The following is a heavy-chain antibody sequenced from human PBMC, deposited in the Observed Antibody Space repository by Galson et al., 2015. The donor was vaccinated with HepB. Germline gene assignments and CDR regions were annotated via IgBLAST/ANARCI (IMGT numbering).Heavy chain of an antibody. V-gene: IGHV3-15*01. CDR3: TTDMRWEPQNRFDY. D-gene: IGHD1-14*01. Sequence: LRLSCAASGFIFSNAWMCWVRQAPGKGLEWVGRIKSNPDGGTTDYAAPVKGRFTISRDDSKNTLYLQMNSLKTEDTAVYYCTTDMRWEPQNRFDYWGQGTLVTVSS. CDR2: IKSNPDGGTT. J-gene: IGHJ4*02. CDR1: GFIFSNAW.